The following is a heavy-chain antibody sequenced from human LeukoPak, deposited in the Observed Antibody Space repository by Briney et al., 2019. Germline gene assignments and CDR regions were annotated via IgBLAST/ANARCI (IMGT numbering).Heavy chain of an antibody. J-gene: IGHJ4*02. CDR3: ARVSGYDWESFYDY. CDR2: IFHSGST. Sequence: SETLSLTCTVSGYSISRGYYWGWIRQSPGRGLEWIGTIFHSGSTYYNPSLKSRVTISIDTSKNQFSLKLTSVTAADTAVYYCARVSGYDWESFYDYWGQGTLVTVSS. CDR1: GYSISRGYY. D-gene: IGHD5-12*01. V-gene: IGHV4-38-2*02.